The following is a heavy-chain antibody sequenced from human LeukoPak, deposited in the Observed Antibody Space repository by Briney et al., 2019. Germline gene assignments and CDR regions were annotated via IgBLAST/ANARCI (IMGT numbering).Heavy chain of an antibody. V-gene: IGHV4-61*02. CDR2: IYTFGST. Sequence: SQTLSLTCTVSGGSISSGNYYWGWIRQPAGNGLEWIGRIYTFGSTNYNPSLKCRVTISIDTSKNQFSLRLTSVTAADTAIYFCARDWPRHDSFDIWGQGTMVTVSS. CDR1: GGSISSGNYY. CDR3: ARDWPRHDSFDI. J-gene: IGHJ3*02.